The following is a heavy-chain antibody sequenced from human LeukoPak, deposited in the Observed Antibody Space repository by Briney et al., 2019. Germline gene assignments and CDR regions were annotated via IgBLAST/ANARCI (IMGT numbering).Heavy chain of an antibody. J-gene: IGHJ4*02. V-gene: IGHV3-30-3*01. CDR2: ISYDGSNK. Sequence: GGSLRLSCAASGFTFSSYAMHWVRQAPGKGLEWVAVISYDGSNKYYADSVKGRFTISRDNSKNTLYLQINSLRAEDTAVYYCAKDMGSYGDPFDYWGQGTLVTVSS. D-gene: IGHD4-17*01. CDR1: GFTFSSYA. CDR3: AKDMGSYGDPFDY.